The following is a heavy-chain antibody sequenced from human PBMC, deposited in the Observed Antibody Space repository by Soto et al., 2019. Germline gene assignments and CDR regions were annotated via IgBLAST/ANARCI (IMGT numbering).Heavy chain of an antibody. CDR1: GYTFTSYG. V-gene: IGHV1-18*01. Sequence: ASVKVSCKASGYTFTSYGISWLRQETGQGLEWMGWISAYNGNTNYAQKLQGRVTMTTDTSTSTAYMELRSLRSDDTAVYYCARLFKDIVVVPEEHYCYYYMDVWGKGTTVTVSS. D-gene: IGHD2-2*01. CDR3: ARLFKDIVVVPEEHYCYYYMDV. J-gene: IGHJ6*03. CDR2: ISAYNGNT.